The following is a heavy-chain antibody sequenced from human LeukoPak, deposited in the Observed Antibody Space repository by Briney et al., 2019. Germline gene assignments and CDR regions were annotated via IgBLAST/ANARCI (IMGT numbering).Heavy chain of an antibody. Sequence: GGSLTLSCAASGFTISTYWMSWVRQAPGKGLEWVANINQDGTDNNYLDSVKGRFTISRDNAKNSLYLQMDSLRAGDTAVYYCARDSSGSLDYWGQGTLVTVSS. D-gene: IGHD6-19*01. CDR2: INQDGTDN. CDR1: GFTISTYW. V-gene: IGHV3-7*04. CDR3: ARDSSGSLDY. J-gene: IGHJ4*02.